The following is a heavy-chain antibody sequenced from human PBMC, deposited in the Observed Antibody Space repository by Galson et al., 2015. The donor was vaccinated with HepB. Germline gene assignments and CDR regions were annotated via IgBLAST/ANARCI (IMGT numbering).Heavy chain of an antibody. Sequence: SLRLSCAASGFTFSTYGMHWVRQAPGKGLEWLAIISYDENKKYYADSVKGRFSISRDNSKNTVYLQINSLRGEDTAMYFCAKDGKQHGDYVWLDYWGQGTLVTVSS. CDR2: ISYDENKK. V-gene: IGHV3-30*18. CDR1: GFTFSTYG. D-gene: IGHD4-17*01. CDR3: AKDGKQHGDYVWLDY. J-gene: IGHJ4*02.